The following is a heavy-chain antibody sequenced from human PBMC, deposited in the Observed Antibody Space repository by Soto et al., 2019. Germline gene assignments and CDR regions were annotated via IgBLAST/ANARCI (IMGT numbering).Heavy chain of an antibody. J-gene: IGHJ4*02. CDR1: GFTFSSYA. CDR2: ISGSGGST. CDR3: AKESGGIVVVPAAIVGYFDY. D-gene: IGHD2-2*02. Sequence: GGSLRLSCAASGFTFSSYAMSWVRQAPGKGLEWGSAISGSGGSTYYADSVKGRFTISRDNSKNTLYLQMNSLRAEDTAVYYCAKESGGIVVVPAAIVGYFDYWGQGTLVTVSS. V-gene: IGHV3-23*01.